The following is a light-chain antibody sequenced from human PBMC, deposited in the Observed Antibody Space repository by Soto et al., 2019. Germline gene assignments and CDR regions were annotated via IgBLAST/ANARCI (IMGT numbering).Light chain of an antibody. CDR3: CSYAGGYIYL. CDR1: GNDVGAYNY. CDR2: DVT. J-gene: IGLJ1*01. Sequence: QTLRTQHRSLSGSPGQSVTISCTGTGNDVGAYNYVPWYQQHPGRPPKLMIYDVTKWPSGVPERFSGSKSGNTASLTISGLQAEDEADYFCCSYAGGYIYLFGTGTKVTVL. V-gene: IGLV2-11*01.